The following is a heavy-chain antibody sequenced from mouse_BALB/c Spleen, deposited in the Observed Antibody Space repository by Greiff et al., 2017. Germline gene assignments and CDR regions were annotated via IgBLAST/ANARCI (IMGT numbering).Heavy chain of an antibody. Sequence: QVQLQQSGPELVKPGASVKISCKASGYAFSSSWMNWVKQRPGQGLEWIGRIYPGDGDTNYNGKFKGKATLTADKSSSTAYMQLSSLTSVDSAVYFCARSRDYLDYWGQGTTLTVSS. CDR2: IYPGDGDT. V-gene: IGHV1-82*01. CDR3: ARSRDYLDY. J-gene: IGHJ2*01. CDR1: GYAFSSSW.